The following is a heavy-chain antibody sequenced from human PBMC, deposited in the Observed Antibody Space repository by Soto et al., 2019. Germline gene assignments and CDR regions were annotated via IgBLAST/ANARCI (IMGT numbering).Heavy chain of an antibody. CDR3: ARGRGGYADF. D-gene: IGHD5-12*01. J-gene: IGHJ1*01. CDR2: IYRSGTT. CDR1: GGSLSSSEYY. V-gene: IGHV4-39*01. Sequence: SETLSLTCSFSGGSLSSSEYYWAWIRQTPGKGLEWIGSIYRSGTTYHNPSPRGRVTFDTSQSQFSLKLSSVAAADTAVYYCARGRGGYADFWGQGTLVTVSS.